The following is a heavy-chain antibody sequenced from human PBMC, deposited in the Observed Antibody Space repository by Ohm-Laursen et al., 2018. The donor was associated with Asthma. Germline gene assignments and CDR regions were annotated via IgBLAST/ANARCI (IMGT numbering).Heavy chain of an antibody. V-gene: IGHV3-23*01. Sequence: SLRLSCAASGLTFSSNPMTWVRQAPGKGLEWFSAISTSGSQTYYADSVKGRFTISRDNSKNTLYLQMNSLRAEDTAVYYCAKETGIVVVPAEYFDYWGQGTLVTVSS. D-gene: IGHD2-2*01. CDR2: ISTSGSQT. J-gene: IGHJ4*02. CDR3: AKETGIVVVPAEYFDY. CDR1: GLTFSSNP.